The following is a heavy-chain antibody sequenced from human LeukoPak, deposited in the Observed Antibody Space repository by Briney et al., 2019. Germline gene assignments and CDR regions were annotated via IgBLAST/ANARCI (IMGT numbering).Heavy chain of an antibody. CDR2: IYYSGST. CDR1: GGSISSYY. D-gene: IGHD3-10*01. CDR3: ARLKYYYGSGSDYYYGMDV. J-gene: IGHJ6*02. Sequence: SETLSLTCTVSGGSISSYYWSWIRQPPGKGLEWIGYIYYSGSTNYNPSLKSRVTISVNTSKNQSSLKLSSVTAADTAVYYCARLKYYYGSGSDYYYGMDVWGQGTTVTVSS. V-gene: IGHV4-59*08.